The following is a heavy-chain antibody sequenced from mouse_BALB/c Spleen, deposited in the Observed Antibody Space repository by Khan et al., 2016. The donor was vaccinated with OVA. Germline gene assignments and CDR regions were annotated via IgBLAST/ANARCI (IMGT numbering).Heavy chain of an antibody. CDR2: ISYSGST. CDR3: ARGNYYRYAMDY. Sequence: EVQLQESGPGLVKPSQSLSLTCTVTGYSITSNYAWNWIRQFPGNKLEWMGYISYSGSTSYNPSLKSRISITRDTSKNKFFLQLSYVTTEDTATYYCARGNYYRYAMDYWGQGTSVTVSS. V-gene: IGHV3-2*02. CDR1: GYSITSNYA. D-gene: IGHD1-1*01. J-gene: IGHJ4*01.